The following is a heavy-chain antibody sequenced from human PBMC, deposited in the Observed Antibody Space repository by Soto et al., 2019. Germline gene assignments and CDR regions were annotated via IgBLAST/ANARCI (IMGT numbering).Heavy chain of an antibody. CDR2: ISAYNGNT. J-gene: IGHJ4*02. CDR1: GYTFTSYG. Sequence: QVQLVQSGAEVKKPGASVKVSCKASGYTFTSYGISWVRQAPGQGLEWMGWISAYNGNTNYAQKLQGRVTMTTDTSTSTAYMELRSLRSDDTAVYYCARGELYYYVSGSYREVGLHDYWGQGTLVTVSS. V-gene: IGHV1-18*01. D-gene: IGHD3-10*01. CDR3: ARGELYYYVSGSYREVGLHDY.